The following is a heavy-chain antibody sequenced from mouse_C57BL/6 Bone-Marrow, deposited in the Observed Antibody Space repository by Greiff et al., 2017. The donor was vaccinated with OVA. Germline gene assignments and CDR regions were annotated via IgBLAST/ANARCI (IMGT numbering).Heavy chain of an antibody. CDR1: GYAFTNYL. Sequence: VKLQESGAELVRPGTSVKVSCKASGYAFTNYLIEWVKQRPGQGLEWIGVINPGSGGTNYNEKFKGKATLPADKSYSTAYMQLSSLTSEDSAVYFCAREGAYYSKGFAYWGQGTLVTVSA. CDR2: INPGSGGT. CDR3: AREGAYYSKGFAY. V-gene: IGHV1-54*01. D-gene: IGHD2-5*01. J-gene: IGHJ3*01.